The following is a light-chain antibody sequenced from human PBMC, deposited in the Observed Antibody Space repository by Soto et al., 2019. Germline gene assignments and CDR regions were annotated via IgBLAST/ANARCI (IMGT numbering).Light chain of an antibody. V-gene: IGKV1-27*01. CDR3: QKFNAVPT. CDR2: AAS. J-gene: IGKJ4*01. CDR1: QAINTY. Sequence: DIQMTQSPSPLSASVGDRVTITCRASQAINTYLAWYQQKPGKVPTLLISAASTLQSGVPSRFSGSVSGTDFALTISSLQPGDVATYYCQKFNAVPTFGGGTKVEI.